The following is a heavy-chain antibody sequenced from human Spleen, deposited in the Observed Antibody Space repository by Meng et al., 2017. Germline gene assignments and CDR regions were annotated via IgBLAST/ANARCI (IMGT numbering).Heavy chain of an antibody. D-gene: IGHD2-15*01. Sequence: GGSLRLSCAASGFTFSSYAMSWVRQAPEKGLEWVSVIYSGGSTYYADSVKGRFTISRDNSKNTLYLQMNSLRAEDTAVYYCARDSVGYCSGGSCLPYYYYYGMDVWGQGTTVTVSS. CDR2: IYSGGST. V-gene: IGHV3-66*02. J-gene: IGHJ6*02. CDR1: GFTFSSYA. CDR3: ARDSVGYCSGGSCLPYYYYYGMDV.